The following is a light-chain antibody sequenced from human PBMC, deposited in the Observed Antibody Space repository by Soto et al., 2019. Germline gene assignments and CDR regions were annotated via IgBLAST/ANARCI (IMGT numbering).Light chain of an antibody. CDR3: QHYGSSPLT. J-gene: IGKJ4*01. CDR2: GAS. V-gene: IGKV3-20*01. Sequence: EIVLTQSPGTLSLSPGERATLSCRASQSVSSFYLAWYQQKPGQAPRLLIYGASSRATGIPDRFSGSGSGTDFTLTISRLEPEDFAVYYCQHYGSSPLTFGGGTKVEIK. CDR1: QSVSSFY.